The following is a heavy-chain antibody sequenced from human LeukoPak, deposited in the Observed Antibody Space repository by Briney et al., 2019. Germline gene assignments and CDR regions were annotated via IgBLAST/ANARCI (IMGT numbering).Heavy chain of an antibody. CDR2: INHSGCT. J-gene: IGHJ4*02. D-gene: IGHD2-2*01. V-gene: IGHV4-34*01. Sequence: SETLSLTRAVYGGSFSGYYWSWIRQPPGKGLEWIGEINHSGCTNYNPSLKSRVTISVDTSKNQFSLKLSSVTAADTAVYYCARFGVTHYQLWGQGTLVTVSS. CDR3: ARFGVTHYQL. CDR1: GGSFSGYY.